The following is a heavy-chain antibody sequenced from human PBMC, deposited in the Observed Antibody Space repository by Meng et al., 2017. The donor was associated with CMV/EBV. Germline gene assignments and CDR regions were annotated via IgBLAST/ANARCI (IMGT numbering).Heavy chain of an antibody. V-gene: IGHV3-21*01. CDR1: GFKFSSYR. CDR2: IGTDSFDI. Sequence: GESLKISCATSGFKFSSYRMNWVRQAPGKGLEWVSHIGTDSFDIFYADSVKGRFTISRDDAKNSPYLQMTTLRPDDTAVYYCARMTTGGFDYWGQGAPVTVSS. J-gene: IGHJ4*02. CDR3: ARMTTGGFDY. D-gene: IGHD1-1*01.